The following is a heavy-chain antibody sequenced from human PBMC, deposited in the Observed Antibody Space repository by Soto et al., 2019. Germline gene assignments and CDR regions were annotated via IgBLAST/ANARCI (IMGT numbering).Heavy chain of an antibody. CDR3: ARHWGGLSYYYMDV. J-gene: IGHJ6*03. Sequence: PSETLSLTCTVSGGSISSGGYYWSWIRQHPGKGLEWIGYIYYSGSTNYNPSLKSRVTISVDTSKNQFSLKLSSVTAADTAVYYCARHWGGLSYYYMDVWGKGTTVTVSS. V-gene: IGHV4-31*03. CDR1: GGSISSGGYY. D-gene: IGHD3-16*01. CDR2: IYYSGST.